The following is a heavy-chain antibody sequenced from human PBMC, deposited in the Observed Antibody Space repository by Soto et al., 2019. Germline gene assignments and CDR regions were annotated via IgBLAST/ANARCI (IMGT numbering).Heavy chain of an antibody. CDR1: GGTFSSYA. V-gene: IGHV1-69*12. Sequence: QVQLVQSGAEVKKPGSSVKVSCKASGGTFSSYAISWVRQAPGQGLEWMGGIIPIFGTANYAQKFQGRVTITADESTSTAYMELSSLRSEDTAVYYCASEGNDYDSSQGYFDYWGQGTLVTVSS. CDR2: IIPIFGTA. J-gene: IGHJ4*02. CDR3: ASEGNDYDSSQGYFDY. D-gene: IGHD3-22*01.